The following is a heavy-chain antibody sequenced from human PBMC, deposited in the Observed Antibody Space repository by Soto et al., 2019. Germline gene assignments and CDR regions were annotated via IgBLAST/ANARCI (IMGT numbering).Heavy chain of an antibody. J-gene: IGHJ4*02. Sequence: LSLTCTVSGGSIRSGNYYWSWVRQRPGKGLEWIGYMYKSGSTSYNPSLGSRVTISKDTSDNQFSLNLRSVTAADTAVYYCARERDTSGWYGGFYFDYWGQGTLVTVSS. CDR3: ARERDTSGWYGGFYFDY. D-gene: IGHD6-19*01. V-gene: IGHV4-31*03. CDR2: MYKSGST. CDR1: GGSIRSGNYY.